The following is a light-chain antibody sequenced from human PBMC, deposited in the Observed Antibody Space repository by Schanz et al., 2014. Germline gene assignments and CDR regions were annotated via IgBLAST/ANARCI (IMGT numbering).Light chain of an antibody. CDR3: SSYTGSTSFWV. CDR1: SSDVGGYNY. J-gene: IGLJ3*02. CDR2: EVS. V-gene: IGLV2-8*01. Sequence: QSALTQPPSASGSPGQSVTISCTGTSSDVGGYNYVSWYQHHPGKAPKLMIYEVSKRPSGVPDRFSGSKSGNTASLTVSGLQAEDEADYYCSSYTGSTSFWVFGGGTKLTVL.